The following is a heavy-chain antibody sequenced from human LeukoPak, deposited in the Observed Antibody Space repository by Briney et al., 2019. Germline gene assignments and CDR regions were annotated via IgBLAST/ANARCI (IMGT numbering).Heavy chain of an antibody. D-gene: IGHD5-18*01. CDR3: AKDRGGRWEGGQLWLFGAFDI. Sequence: GGSLRLSCAASGFTFSSYAMSWVRQAPGKGLEWVSAISGSGGSTYYADSVKGRFTISRDNSKNTLYLQMSSLRAEDTAVYYCAKDRGGRWEGGQLWLFGAFDIWGQGTLVTVSS. CDR1: GFTFSSYA. V-gene: IGHV3-23*01. J-gene: IGHJ3*02. CDR2: ISGSGGST.